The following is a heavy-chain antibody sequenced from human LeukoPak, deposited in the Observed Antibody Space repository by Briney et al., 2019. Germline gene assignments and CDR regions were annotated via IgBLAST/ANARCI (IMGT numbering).Heavy chain of an antibody. CDR3: ASAALPYGSGSYYQDC. Sequence: ASVKVSCKASGYTFTSYAMNWVRQAPGQGLEWMGWINTNTGNPTYAQGFTGRFVFSLDTSVSTAYLQISSLKAEDTAVYYCASAALPYGSGSYYQDCWGQGTLVTVSS. CDR2: INTNTGNP. D-gene: IGHD3-10*01. J-gene: IGHJ4*02. CDR1: GYTFTSYA. V-gene: IGHV7-4-1*02.